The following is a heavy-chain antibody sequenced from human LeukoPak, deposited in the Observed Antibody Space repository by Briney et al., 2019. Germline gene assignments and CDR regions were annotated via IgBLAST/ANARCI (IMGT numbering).Heavy chain of an antibody. CDR2: IYSGGST. CDR3: ARADYAWGAFDI. D-gene: IGHD4-17*01. J-gene: IGHJ3*02. Sequence: GGSLRLSCAASGFTVSSNYMSWVRQAPGRGLEWVSVIYSGGSTYYADSVKGRFTISRDNSKNTLYLQMNSLRAEDTAVYYCARADYAWGAFDIWGQGTMVTVSS. CDR1: GFTVSSNY. V-gene: IGHV3-53*01.